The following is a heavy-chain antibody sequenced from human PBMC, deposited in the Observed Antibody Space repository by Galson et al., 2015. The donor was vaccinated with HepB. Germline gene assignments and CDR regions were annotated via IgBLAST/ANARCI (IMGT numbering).Heavy chain of an antibody. D-gene: IGHD4-23*01. J-gene: IGHJ5*02. Sequence: SLRLSCAASGFTFSSYSMNWVRQAPGKGLEWVSYISSSSSTIYYADSVKGRFTISRDNAKNSLYLQMNSLRDEDTAVYYCAREATTVVTGWFDPWAREPWSPSPQ. CDR3: AREATTVVTGWFDP. CDR1: GFTFSSYS. CDR2: ISSSSSTI. V-gene: IGHV3-48*02.